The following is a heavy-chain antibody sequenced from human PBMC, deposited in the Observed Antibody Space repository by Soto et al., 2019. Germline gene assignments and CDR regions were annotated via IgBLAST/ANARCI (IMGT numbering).Heavy chain of an antibody. CDR1: GLTLSRYW. CDR2: INSDGGTT. J-gene: IGHJ4*02. D-gene: IGHD3-10*01. Sequence: EVQLVESGGGLVQPGGSLRLSCAGSGLTLSRYWMHWVRQGPGKGLVWVSRINSDGGTTTYADSVKGRFTISRDNAKNEGDLQMNSLGAGYTTVYYCLAGETHSFGFWGQGTLGTVCS. CDR3: LAGETHSFGF. V-gene: IGHV3-74*01.